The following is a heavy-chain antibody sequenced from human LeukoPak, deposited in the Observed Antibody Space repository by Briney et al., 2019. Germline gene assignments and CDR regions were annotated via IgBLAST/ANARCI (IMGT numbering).Heavy chain of an antibody. D-gene: IGHD6-25*01. J-gene: IGHJ4*02. V-gene: IGHV3-23*01. CDR2: ISGSGGST. CDR1: GLIFSSYA. Sequence: PGGSLRLSCAASGLIFSSYAMSWVHQAPGRGREWVSGISGSGGSTYYADSVKGRFTISRDNSKNTLYLQMNSLRAEDTAVYYCAKDQYSSGGYFDYWGQGSLVTVSS. CDR3: AKDQYSSGGYFDY.